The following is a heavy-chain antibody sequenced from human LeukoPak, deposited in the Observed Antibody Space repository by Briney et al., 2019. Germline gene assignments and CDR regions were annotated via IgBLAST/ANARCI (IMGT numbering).Heavy chain of an antibody. J-gene: IGHJ3*02. D-gene: IGHD3-22*01. CDR3: ARDPLSMIVVVTHAFDI. CDR2: IKQDGSEK. CDR1: GFTFSSYW. Sequence: GGSLRLSCAASGFTFSSYWMSWVRQAPGKGLEWVANIKQDGSEKYYVDSVKGRFTISRDNSKNTLYLQMNSLRAEDTAVYYCARDPLSMIVVVTHAFDIWGQGTMVTVSS. V-gene: IGHV3-7*01.